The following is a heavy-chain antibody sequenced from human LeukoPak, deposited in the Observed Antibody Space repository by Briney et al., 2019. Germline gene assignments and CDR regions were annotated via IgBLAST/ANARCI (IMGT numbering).Heavy chain of an antibody. D-gene: IGHD6-25*01. CDR3: VKVGPLGGGYYFDY. CDR2: TNWNGGSI. V-gene: IGHV3-9*01. CDR1: GFTFDDYA. Sequence: GGSLRLSCAASGFTFDDYAMHWVRQAPGKGLEWVSGTNWNGGSIDYADSVQGRFTISRDNAKNSLYLQMNILRAEDTALYYCVKVGPLGGGYYFDYWGQGTLVTVSS. J-gene: IGHJ4*02.